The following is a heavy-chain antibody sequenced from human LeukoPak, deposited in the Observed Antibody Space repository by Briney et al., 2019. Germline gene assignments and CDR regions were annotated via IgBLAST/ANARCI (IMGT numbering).Heavy chain of an antibody. CDR1: GYTFNIYN. CDR3: AKDFSVYYYDSRVLDY. V-gene: IGHV3-21*01. J-gene: IGHJ4*02. CDR2: LSKSRNYI. D-gene: IGHD3-22*01. Sequence: PGGSVSLFCAVCGYTFNIYNMNCARQARAQAREWVACLSKSRNYIYYADSVKGRFTNSQDKSKNTTYLQMNRLRAEDTAVYYCAKDFSVYYYDSRVLDYWGQGTLVTVSS.